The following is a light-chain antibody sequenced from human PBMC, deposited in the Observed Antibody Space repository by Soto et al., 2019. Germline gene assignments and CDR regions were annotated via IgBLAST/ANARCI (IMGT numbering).Light chain of an antibody. CDR3: QHYITTPIS. CDR2: WAS. V-gene: IGKV4-1*01. CDR1: RSLIKPSNGLSH. J-gene: IGKJ4*01. Sequence: EIVLTQSPASLAVSLGERATFNCKSSRSLIKPSNGLSHLAWYQQKPGPSPKRLIYWASTRESGVPDRFSGSGSGTDFSLTISSLKAEDVAVYFCQHYITTPISFGGGTKVDIK.